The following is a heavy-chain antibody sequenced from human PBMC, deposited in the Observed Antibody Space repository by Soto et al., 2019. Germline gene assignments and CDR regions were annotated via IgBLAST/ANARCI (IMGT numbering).Heavy chain of an antibody. D-gene: IGHD2-8*01. CDR2: IYSGGST. V-gene: IGHV3-53*01. CDR1: GFTVSSNY. Sequence: GGSLRLSCAASGFTVSSNYMSWVRQAPGKGLEWVSVIYSGGSTYYADSVKGRFTISRDNSKNTLYLQMNSLRAEDTAEYYCARVVPTNGYAFDIWGQGTMVTVSS. J-gene: IGHJ3*02. CDR3: ARVVPTNGYAFDI.